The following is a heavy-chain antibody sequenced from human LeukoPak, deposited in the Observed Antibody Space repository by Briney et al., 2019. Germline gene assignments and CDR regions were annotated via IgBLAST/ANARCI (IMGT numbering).Heavy chain of an antibody. CDR3: ARVSKRITIFGVVNYRFDY. D-gene: IGHD3-3*01. J-gene: IGHJ4*02. Sequence: ASVKVSCKASGYTFTSYYMHWVRQAPGQGLEWMGIINPSGGSTSYAQKFQGRVTMTRDTSTCTVYMELSSLRSEDTAVYYCARVSKRITIFGVVNYRFDYWGQGTLVTVSS. V-gene: IGHV1-46*01. CDR2: INPSGGST. CDR1: GYTFTSYY.